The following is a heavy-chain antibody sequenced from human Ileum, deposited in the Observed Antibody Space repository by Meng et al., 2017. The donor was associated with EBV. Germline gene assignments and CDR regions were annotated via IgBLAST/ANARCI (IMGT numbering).Heavy chain of an antibody. CDR2: INGNSGGT. V-gene: IGHV1-2*06. J-gene: IGHJ4*02. CDR1: GYTFTGYY. CDR3: ARDQYYASGTKDY. Sequence: QGHVVEAVAEGKNPGASVKVSCKASGYTFTGYYIHWVRQAPGQGLEWMGRINGNSGGTDYARKFRGRVTMTRDTSISTAYMELSGLRSDDTAIYYCARDQYYASGTKDYWGQGTLVTVSS. D-gene: IGHD3-10*01.